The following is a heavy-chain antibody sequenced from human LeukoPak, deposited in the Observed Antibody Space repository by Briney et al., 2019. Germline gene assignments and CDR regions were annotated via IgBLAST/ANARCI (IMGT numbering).Heavy chain of an antibody. J-gene: IGHJ4*02. CDR3: ASAIHNYDFWSGPVYYYFDY. Sequence: ASVKVSCKASGGTFSSYAISWLRQAPGQGLEWMGGIIPIFGTANYAQKFQGRVTITADESTSTAYMELSSLRSEDTAVYYCASAIHNYDFWSGPVYYYFDYWGQGTLVTVSS. D-gene: IGHD3-3*01. CDR2: IIPIFGTA. V-gene: IGHV1-69*13. CDR1: GGTFSSYA.